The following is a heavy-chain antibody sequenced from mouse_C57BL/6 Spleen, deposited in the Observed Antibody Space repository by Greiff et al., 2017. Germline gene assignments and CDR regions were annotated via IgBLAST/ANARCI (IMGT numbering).Heavy chain of an antibody. V-gene: IGHV1-15*01. CDR2: IDPETGGT. J-gene: IGHJ4*01. D-gene: IGHD4-1*01. CDR1: GYTFTDYE. CDR3: TGGLGDAMDY. Sequence: VQLQQSGAELVRPGASVTLSCKASGYTFTDYEMHWVKQTPVHGLEWIGAIDPETGGTAYNQKFKGKAILTADKSSSTAYMELRSLTSEDSAVYYCTGGLGDAMDYWGQGTSVTVSS.